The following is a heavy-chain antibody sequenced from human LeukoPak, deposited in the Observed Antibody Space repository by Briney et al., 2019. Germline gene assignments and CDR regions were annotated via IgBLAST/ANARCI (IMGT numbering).Heavy chain of an antibody. V-gene: IGHV3-30*02. CDR2: IRYDGSNK. CDR1: GFTFSSYG. D-gene: IGHD2-2*02. J-gene: IGHJ4*02. CDR3: AKDDSVYCSSTSCYTFDY. Sequence: PGGSLRLSCAASGFTFSSYGMHWVRQAPGKGLEWVAFIRYDGSNKYYADSVKGRFTISRDNSKNTLYLQINSLRAEDTAVYYCAKDDSVYCSSTSCYTFDYWGQGTLVTVSS.